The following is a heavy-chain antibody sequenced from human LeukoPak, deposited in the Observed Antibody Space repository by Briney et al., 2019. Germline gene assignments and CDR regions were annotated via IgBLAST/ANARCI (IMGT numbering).Heavy chain of an antibody. CDR3: AVYGDYDSHAFDI. CDR1: GGTFSSYA. Sequence: SVKVSCKASGGTFSSYAISWVRQAPGQGLEWMGGIIPIFGTANYAQQFQGRVTITADESTSTAYMELSSLRSEDTAVYYCAVYGDYDSHAFDIWGQGTMVTVSS. V-gene: IGHV1-69*01. CDR2: IIPIFGTA. D-gene: IGHD4-17*01. J-gene: IGHJ3*02.